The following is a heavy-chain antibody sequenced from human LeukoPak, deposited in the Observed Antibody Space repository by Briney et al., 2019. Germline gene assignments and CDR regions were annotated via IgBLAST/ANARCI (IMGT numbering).Heavy chain of an antibody. J-gene: IGHJ4*02. Sequence: ASVKVSCKASGYTFTSYGISWLRQPPGQGLEWMGWISAYNGNTNYAQKLQGRVTMTTDTSTSTAYMELRSLRSDDTAVYYCARDLYSSSSFDYWGQGTLVTVSS. D-gene: IGHD6-6*01. CDR2: ISAYNGNT. CDR3: ARDLYSSSSFDY. V-gene: IGHV1-18*01. CDR1: GYTFTSYG.